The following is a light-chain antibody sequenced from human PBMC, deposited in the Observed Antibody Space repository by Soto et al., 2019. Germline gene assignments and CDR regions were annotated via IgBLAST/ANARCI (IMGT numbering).Light chain of an antibody. V-gene: IGKV1-27*01. Sequence: DIQMTKSPTSLSASVGDRVTITCRASQVISNYLAWYQQKPGKVPKLLIYAASTLQSGVPSRFSGSGSGTDFTLTISSLQPEDVATYYCQKYNSARYTFGQGTKLEIK. J-gene: IGKJ2*01. CDR2: AAS. CDR1: QVISNY. CDR3: QKYNSARYT.